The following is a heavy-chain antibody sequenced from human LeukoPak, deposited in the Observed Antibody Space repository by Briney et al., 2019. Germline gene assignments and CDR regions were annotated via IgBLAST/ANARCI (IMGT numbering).Heavy chain of an antibody. Sequence: GASVKVSCKASGYTFTGFYMHWVRQAPGQGLEWMGWISAYNGNTNYAQKLQGRVTMTTDTSTSTAYVELRSLRSDDTAVYYCARVKRPSSSWYRESDAFDIWGQGTMVAVSS. V-gene: IGHV1-18*04. CDR2: ISAYNGNT. J-gene: IGHJ3*02. CDR3: ARVKRPSSSWYRESDAFDI. CDR1: GYTFTGFY. D-gene: IGHD6-13*01.